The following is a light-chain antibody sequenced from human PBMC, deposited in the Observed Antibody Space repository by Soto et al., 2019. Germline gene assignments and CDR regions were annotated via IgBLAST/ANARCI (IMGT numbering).Light chain of an antibody. Sequence: QSVLTQPPSASGSPGQPVTISCTGTSSDVGGYNYVSWYQQHPGKAPKLMIYEVSKRPSGVPDRFSGSKSGNTASLTVSGLQAEDEADYYCSSYAGSEEVFGTGTKVTVL. J-gene: IGLJ1*01. V-gene: IGLV2-8*01. CDR1: SSDVGGYNY. CDR2: EVS. CDR3: SSYAGSEEV.